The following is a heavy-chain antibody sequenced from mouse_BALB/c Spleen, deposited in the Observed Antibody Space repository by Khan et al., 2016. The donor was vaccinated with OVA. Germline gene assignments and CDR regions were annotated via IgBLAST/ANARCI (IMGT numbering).Heavy chain of an antibody. CDR3: AKSPYGNFAY. D-gene: IGHD2-1*01. CDR2: ISSDGDYT. V-gene: IGHV5-9-3*01. Sequence: LVESGGGLVKPGGSLKLSCAASGFTFSTYAMSWVRQTPEKRLEWVATISSDGDYTYFPDNVTGRFTISRDNAKNTLCLQRTSLRSEVTAMYYGAKSPYGNFAYWGQGTLVTVSA. CDR1: GFTFSTYA. J-gene: IGHJ3*01.